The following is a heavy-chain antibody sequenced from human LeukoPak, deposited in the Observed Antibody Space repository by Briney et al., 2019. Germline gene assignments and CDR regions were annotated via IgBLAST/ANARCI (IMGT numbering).Heavy chain of an antibody. CDR3: ARVAVAVDY. V-gene: IGHV3-21*04. J-gene: IGHJ4*02. CDR2: ISGYGDNT. Sequence: GGSLRLSCAASGFTFNLYAMSWVRQAPGKGLEWVSSISGYGDNTYYADSVKGRFTISRDNAKNSLYLQMNSLRAEDTAVYYCARVAVAVDYWGQGTLVTVSS. D-gene: IGHD6-19*01. CDR1: GFTFNLYA.